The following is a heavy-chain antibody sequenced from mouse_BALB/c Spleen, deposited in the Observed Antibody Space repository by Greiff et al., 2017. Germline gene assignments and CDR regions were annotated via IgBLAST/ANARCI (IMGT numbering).Heavy chain of an antibody. CDR2: ISSGGSYT. J-gene: IGHJ2*01. D-gene: IGHD1-1*01. CDR1: GFTFSSYG. Sequence: EVKLMESGGDLVKPGGSLKLSCAASGFTFSSYGMSWVRQTPDKRLEWVATISSGGSYTYYPDSVKGRFTISRDNAKNTLYLQMSSLKSEDTAMYYCARFYYGSSNWGQGTTLTVSS. CDR3: ARFYYGSSN. V-gene: IGHV5-6*01.